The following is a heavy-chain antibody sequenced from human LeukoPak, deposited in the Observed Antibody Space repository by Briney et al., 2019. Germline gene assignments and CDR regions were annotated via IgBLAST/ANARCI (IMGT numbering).Heavy chain of an antibody. CDR2: IYYSGST. D-gene: IGHD3-10*01. V-gene: IGHV4-59*01. Sequence: SETLSLTCTVSGGSISSYYWSWIRQPPGKGLEWIGYIYYSGSTNYNPSLKSRVTISVDTSKNQFSLKLSSVTVADTAVYYCARDQTYYYGSGRYYYGMDVWGKGTTVTVSS. CDR1: GGSISSYY. J-gene: IGHJ6*04. CDR3: ARDQTYYYGSGRYYYGMDV.